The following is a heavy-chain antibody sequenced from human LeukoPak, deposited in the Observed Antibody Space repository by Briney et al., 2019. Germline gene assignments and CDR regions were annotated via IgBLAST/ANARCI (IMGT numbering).Heavy chain of an antibody. CDR1: GFTFSSYA. V-gene: IGHV3-30-3*01. J-gene: IGHJ4*02. CDR2: ISYDGSNK. CDR3: ARGKSGSFDY. Sequence: PGGSLRLSCAASGFTFSSYAMHWVRQAPGKGLEWVAVISYDGSNKYYADSVKGRFTISRDNSKNTLYLQMNSLRAEDTAVYYCARGKSGSFDYWGQGTLVTVPS. D-gene: IGHD1-26*01.